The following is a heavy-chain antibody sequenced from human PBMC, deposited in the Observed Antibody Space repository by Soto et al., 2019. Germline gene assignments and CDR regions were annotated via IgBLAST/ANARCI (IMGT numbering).Heavy chain of an antibody. Sequence: SETLSLTCTVSGGSVSSGSYYWSWIRQPPGKGLEWIGYIYYSGSTNYNPSLKSRVAMSVDKSKNQFSLKLTSVTAADTALYYFARTSTSGTRFLYWGQRSLVTVSS. J-gene: IGHJ4*02. CDR1: GGSVSSGSYY. D-gene: IGHD1-1*01. CDR3: ARTSTSGTRFLY. V-gene: IGHV4-61*01. CDR2: IYYSGST.